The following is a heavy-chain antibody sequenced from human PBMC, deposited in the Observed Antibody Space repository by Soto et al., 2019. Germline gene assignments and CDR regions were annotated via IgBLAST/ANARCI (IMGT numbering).Heavy chain of an antibody. CDR2: TSFSGVRT. Sequence: GSLRLSGAASVFIFSNYAMAWVRQVPGRGLEWVSTTSFSGVRTYYADSVKGRFTISRDNSNNTLFLQMSSLRAEDTAIYYCAKDSRAFCGGDCSKDYWGQGTLVTVSS. D-gene: IGHD2-21*02. CDR1: VFIFSNYA. CDR3: AKDSRAFCGGDCSKDY. V-gene: IGHV3-23*01. J-gene: IGHJ4*02.